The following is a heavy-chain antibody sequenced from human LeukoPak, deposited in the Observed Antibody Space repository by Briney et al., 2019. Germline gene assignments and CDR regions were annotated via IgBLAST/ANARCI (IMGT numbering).Heavy chain of an antibody. V-gene: IGHV4-61*02. Sequence: SETLSLTCTVSGGSISSGSYYWSWIRQPAGKGLEWIGRIYTSGSTNYNPSLKSRVTISVDTSKNQFSLKLSSVTAADTAVYYCARALANWGWWHFDLWGRGTLVTVSS. CDR3: ARALANWGWWHFDL. CDR1: GGSISSGSYY. D-gene: IGHD7-27*01. CDR2: IYTSGST. J-gene: IGHJ2*01.